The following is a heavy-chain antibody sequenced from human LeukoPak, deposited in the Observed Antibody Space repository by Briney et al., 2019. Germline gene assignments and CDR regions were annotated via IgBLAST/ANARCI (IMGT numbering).Heavy chain of an antibody. D-gene: IGHD3-10*01. CDR1: GYMFTSFG. J-gene: IGHJ6*02. V-gene: IGHV1-18*01. Sequence: ASVNLSCKASGYMFTSFGISWVRQAPGQGPEWIGWISPYNENRKYAQKFQGRVTMTTDTSTRTVYMELKNLRFDDTGVYYCARDRRRRPGSGTPYYHNGMDVWGHGTTVTVAS. CDR3: ARDRRRRPGSGTPYYHNGMDV. CDR2: ISPYNENR.